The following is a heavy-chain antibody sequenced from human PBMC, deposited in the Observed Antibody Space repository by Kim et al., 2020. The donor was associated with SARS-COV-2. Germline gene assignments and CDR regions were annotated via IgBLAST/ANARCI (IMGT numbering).Heavy chain of an antibody. V-gene: IGHV4-39*01. CDR2: IYYSGST. J-gene: IGHJ4*02. CDR3: ARRLCYDFWSGYYIWPCYFDY. D-gene: IGHD3-3*01. CDR1: GGSISSSSYY. Sequence: SETLSLTCTVSGGSISSSSYYWGWIRQPPGKGLEWIGSIYYSGSTYYNPSLKSRVTISVDTSKNQFSLKLSSVTAADTAVYYCARRLCYDFWSGYYIWPCYFDYWGQGTLVTVSS.